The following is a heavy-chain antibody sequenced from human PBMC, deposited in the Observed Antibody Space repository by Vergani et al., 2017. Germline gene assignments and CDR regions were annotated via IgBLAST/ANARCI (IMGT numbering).Heavy chain of an antibody. CDR1: GGSISSYY. CDR3: ARDQVVGDYYDSSGYSNAFDI. Sequence: QVQLQESGPGLVKPSETLSLTCTVSGGSISSYYWSWIRQPPGKGLEWIGYIYYSGSTNYNPSLKSRVTISVDTSKNQFSLTLSSVTAADTAVYYCARDQVVGDYYDSSGYSNAFDIWGQGTMVTVSS. CDR2: IYYSGST. D-gene: IGHD3-22*01. J-gene: IGHJ3*02. V-gene: IGHV4-59*01.